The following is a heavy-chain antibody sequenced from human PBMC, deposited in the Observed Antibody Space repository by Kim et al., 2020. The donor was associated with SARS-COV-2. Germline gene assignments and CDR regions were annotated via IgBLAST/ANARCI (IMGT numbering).Heavy chain of an antibody. Sequence: GGSLRLSCAAPGFTFRSYWMHWVRQAPGKGLVWVSRINSDGSSTTYADSVQGRFSISRDNAQNTLFLQMYSLGAEDTGVYFCARDLDPSANYYYYGMDVWGRGTTVTVSS. CDR2: INSDGSST. J-gene: IGHJ6*02. V-gene: IGHV3-74*01. D-gene: IGHD3-3*01. CDR3: ARDLDPSANYYYYGMDV. CDR1: GFTFRSYW.